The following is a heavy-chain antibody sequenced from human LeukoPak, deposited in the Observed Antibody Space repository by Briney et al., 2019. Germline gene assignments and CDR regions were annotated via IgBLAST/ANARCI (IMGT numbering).Heavy chain of an antibody. CDR3: ARARNYYDISDYYYEGDAFDI. V-gene: IGHV4-39*07. D-gene: IGHD3-22*01. J-gene: IGHJ3*02. CDR2: IYYSGST. Sequence: SETLSLTCTVSGGSISSSSYYWGWLRQPPGKGLEWLGSIYYSGSTYYNPSLKSRVTISVDTSKNQFSLKLSSVTAADTAVYYCARARNYYDISDYYYEGDAFDIWGQGTMVTVSS. CDR1: GGSISSSSYY.